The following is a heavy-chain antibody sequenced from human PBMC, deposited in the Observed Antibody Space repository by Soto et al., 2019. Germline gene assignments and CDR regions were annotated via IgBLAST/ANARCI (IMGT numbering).Heavy chain of an antibody. CDR1: GGSFSGYY. CDR2: INHSGST. D-gene: IGHD2-15*01. V-gene: IGHV4-34*01. J-gene: IGHJ6*02. CDR3: ARASFPPRAAPPYGMDV. Sequence: SETLSLTCAVYGGSFSGYYWSWIRQPPGKGLEWIGEINHSGSTNYNPSLKGRVTISVDTSKNQFSLKLRSVTAAETAVYYCARASFPPRAAPPYGMDVWGQGTTVTVSS.